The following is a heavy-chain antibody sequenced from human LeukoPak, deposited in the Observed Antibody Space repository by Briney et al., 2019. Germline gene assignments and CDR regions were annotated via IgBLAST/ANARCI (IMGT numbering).Heavy chain of an antibody. CDR3: ARGQSTNYDILTGYYTHRAFDI. CDR1: GGSISNYY. D-gene: IGHD3-9*01. CDR2: IYYSGTT. V-gene: IGHV4-59*01. Sequence: PSETLSLTCTVSGGSISNYYWNWIRQPPGKGLEWIGYIYYSGTTNYNPSLKSRVSMSVDTSKNQFSLKLSSVTAADTAVYYCARGQSTNYDILTGYYTHRAFDIWGQGTMVTVSS. J-gene: IGHJ3*02.